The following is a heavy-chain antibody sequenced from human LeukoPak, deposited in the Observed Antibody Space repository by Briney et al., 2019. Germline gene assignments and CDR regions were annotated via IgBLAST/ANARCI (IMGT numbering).Heavy chain of an antibody. J-gene: IGHJ2*01. D-gene: IGHD1-26*01. V-gene: IGHV3-33*08. CDR1: GFTFSSYG. CDR3: ARPSGSYWYFDL. CDR2: IWYDGSK. Sequence: GRSLRLSCAASGFTFSSYGMHWVRQAPGKGLEWVAVIWYDGSKYYADSVKGRFTISRDNSKNTLYLQMNSLRGEDTAVYYCARPSGSYWYFDLWGRGTLVTVSS.